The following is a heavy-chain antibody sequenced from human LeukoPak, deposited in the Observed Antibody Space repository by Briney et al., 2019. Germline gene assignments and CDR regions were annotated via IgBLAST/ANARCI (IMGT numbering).Heavy chain of an antibody. Sequence: SETLSLTCAVYGGSFSGYYWSWIRQPPGKGLEWIGEINHSGSTNYNPSLKSRVTISVDTSKNQFSLKLSSVTAADTAVYYCARGKRGKGLKTYYYDSSGYWPIDYWGRGTLVTVSS. CDR1: GGSFSGYY. CDR2: INHSGST. J-gene: IGHJ4*02. D-gene: IGHD3-22*01. V-gene: IGHV4-34*01. CDR3: ARGKRGKGLKTYYYDSSGYWPIDY.